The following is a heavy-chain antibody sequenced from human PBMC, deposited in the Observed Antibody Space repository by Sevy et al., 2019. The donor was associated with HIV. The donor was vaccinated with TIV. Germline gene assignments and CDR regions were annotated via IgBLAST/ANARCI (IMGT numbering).Heavy chain of an antibody. CDR2: IYSGGST. CDR1: GFTVSSNY. CDR3: ASHRGDTTMVTTVPFDY. Sequence: GGSLRLSCAASGFTVSSNYMSWVRQAPGKGLEWVSVIYSGGSTYYADSVKGRFTISRDNSKNTLYLQMNSLRAEDTAVYYCASHRGDTTMVTTVPFDYWGQGTLVTVSS. V-gene: IGHV3-53*01. J-gene: IGHJ4*02. D-gene: IGHD5-18*01.